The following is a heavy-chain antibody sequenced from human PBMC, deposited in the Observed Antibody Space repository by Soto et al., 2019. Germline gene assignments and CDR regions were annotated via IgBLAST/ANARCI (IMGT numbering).Heavy chain of an antibody. D-gene: IGHD6-13*01. CDR1: GFTFSSYS. V-gene: IGHV3-21*01. CDR3: ARDFSEVRQQLVKGDDAFDI. J-gene: IGHJ3*02. CDR2: ISSSSSYI. Sequence: EVQLVESGGGLVKPGGSLRLSCAASGFTFSSYSMNWVRQAPGKGLEWVSSISSSSSYIYYADSVKGRFTISRDNAKNSRYLQMNSLGAEDTAVYYCARDFSEVRQQLVKGDDAFDIWGQGTMVTVSS.